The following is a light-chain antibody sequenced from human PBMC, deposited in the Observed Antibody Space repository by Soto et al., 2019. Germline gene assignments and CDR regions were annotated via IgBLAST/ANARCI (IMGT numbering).Light chain of an antibody. CDR2: EVS. V-gene: IGLV2-14*01. CDR1: SSDVGGYNY. J-gene: IGLJ3*02. Sequence: QSALTQPASVSGSPGQSITISCTGTSSDVGGYNYVSWYQQHPGKAPKLMISEVSNRPSGVSNRFSGSKSGNTASLTISGLXXXXXADYYCCSYTTTSTWVFGGGTKLTVL. CDR3: CSYTTTSTWV.